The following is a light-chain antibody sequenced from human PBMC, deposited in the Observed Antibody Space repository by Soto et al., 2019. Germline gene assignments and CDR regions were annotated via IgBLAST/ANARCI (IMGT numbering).Light chain of an antibody. Sequence: QSALTQPASVSGSPGQSITISCTGTSSDVGGYDYVSWYQQHPGKVPKVMIYDVSNRPSGVSNRFSGSKSGNTASLTISGLQAEDEADYYCSSYTSSGTLVVFGGGTKVTVL. CDR3: SSYTSSGTLVV. CDR1: SSDVGGYDY. CDR2: DVS. J-gene: IGLJ2*01. V-gene: IGLV2-14*01.